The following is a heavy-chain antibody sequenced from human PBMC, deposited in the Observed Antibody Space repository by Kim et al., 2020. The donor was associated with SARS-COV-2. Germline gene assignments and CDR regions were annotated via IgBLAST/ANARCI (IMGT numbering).Heavy chain of an antibody. CDR3: ARGHDYGDYERYFDL. CDR2: IYYSGST. Sequence: SETLSLTCTVSGGSISSSSYYWGWIRQPPGKGLEWIGSIYYSGSTYYNPSLKSRVTISVDTSKNQFSLKLSSVTAADTAVYSCARGHDYGDYERYFDLWGPGTLVTVSS. D-gene: IGHD4-17*01. CDR1: GGSISSSSYY. V-gene: IGHV4-39*07. J-gene: IGHJ2*01.